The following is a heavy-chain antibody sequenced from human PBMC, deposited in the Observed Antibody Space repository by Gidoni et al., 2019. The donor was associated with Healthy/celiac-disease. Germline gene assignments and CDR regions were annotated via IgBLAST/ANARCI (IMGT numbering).Heavy chain of an antibody. V-gene: IGHV1-24*01. CDR1: GYTLPHLS. J-gene: IGHJ4*02. Sequence: QVQLVPSGADVKKPGASVNVSCKVSGYTLPHLSRPWVRQAPGKGLEWMGGFDPEDGEAIYEQKFQGRVNMTEDTSTDTAYMELSSLRSEDTAVYYCATDNDYYDSSGYYFPPNYWGQGTLVTVSS. D-gene: IGHD3-22*01. CDR3: ATDNDYYDSSGYYFPPNY. CDR2: FDPEDGEA.